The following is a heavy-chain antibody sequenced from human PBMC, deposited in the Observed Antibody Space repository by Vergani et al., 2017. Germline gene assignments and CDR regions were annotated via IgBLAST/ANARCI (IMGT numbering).Heavy chain of an antibody. CDR3: ARGGDGGVLTGYNVYYYYGMDV. V-gene: IGHV1-46*01. J-gene: IGHJ6*02. Sequence: QVQLVQSGAEVKKSGASVKVSCKTSGYTFSNYYMHWVRQAPGQGLEWMGIINPSGGHTNYAQKFQGRVTMTRDTSTSTVYMELSSLRSEDTAIYYCARGGDGGVLTGYNVYYYYGMDVWGQGTTVTVSS. D-gene: IGHD3-9*01. CDR1: GYTFSNYY. CDR2: INPSGGHT.